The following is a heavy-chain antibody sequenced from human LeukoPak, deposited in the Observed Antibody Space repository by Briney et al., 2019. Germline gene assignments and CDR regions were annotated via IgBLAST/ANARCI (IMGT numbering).Heavy chain of an antibody. CDR3: AKDPARYSSSWYGGDY. Sequence: GGSLRLSCAASGFTFSSYAMSWVRQAPGKGLEWVPAISGSGGSTYYADSVKGRFTISRDNSKNTLYLQMNSLRAEDTAVYYCAKDPARYSSSWYGGDYWGQGTLVTVSS. CDR2: ISGSGGST. J-gene: IGHJ4*02. V-gene: IGHV3-23*01. D-gene: IGHD6-13*01. CDR1: GFTFSSYA.